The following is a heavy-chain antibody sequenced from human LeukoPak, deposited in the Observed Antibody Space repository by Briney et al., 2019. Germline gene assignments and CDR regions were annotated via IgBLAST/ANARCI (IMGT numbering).Heavy chain of an antibody. V-gene: IGHV1-2*02. J-gene: IGHJ4*02. CDR2: INPNSGGT. D-gene: IGHD3-3*01. CDR1: GYTFTGYY. Sequence: ASVKVSCKASGYTFTGYYMHLVRQAPGQGLEWMGWINPNSGGTNYAQKFQGRVTMTRDTSISTAYMELSRLRSDDTAVYYCASAYYDFWSGYYAQYYFDYWGQGTLVTVSS. CDR3: ASAYYDFWSGYYAQYYFDY.